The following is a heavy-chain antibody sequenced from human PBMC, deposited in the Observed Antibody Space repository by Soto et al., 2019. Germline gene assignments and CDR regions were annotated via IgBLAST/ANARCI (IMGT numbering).Heavy chain of an antibody. CDR2: ISAYNGNT. D-gene: IGHD6-13*01. Sequence: ASVKVSCKASGYTFTSYGISWVRQAPGQGLEWMGWISAYNGNTNYAQKLQGRVTMTTDTSTSTAYMELRSLRSDDTAVYYCARGRIAAAQAVNWFDPWGQETLVTVSS. J-gene: IGHJ5*02. CDR3: ARGRIAAAQAVNWFDP. CDR1: GYTFTSYG. V-gene: IGHV1-18*01.